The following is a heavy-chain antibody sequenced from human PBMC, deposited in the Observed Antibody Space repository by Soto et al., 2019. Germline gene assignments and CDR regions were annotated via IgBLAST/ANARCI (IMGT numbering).Heavy chain of an antibody. V-gene: IGHV3-15*01. CDR2: IKSKTDGGTT. J-gene: IGHJ6*02. Sequence: PGGSLRLSCAASGFTFSSYEMNWVRQAPGKGLEWVGRIKSKTDGGTTDYAAPVKGRFTVSRDDSKNTLYLQMNSLKTEDTAVYYCTTRGLITMIVVPSSPRYGMDVWGQGTTVTVSS. CDR1: GFTFSSYE. CDR3: TTRGLITMIVVPSSPRYGMDV. D-gene: IGHD3-22*01.